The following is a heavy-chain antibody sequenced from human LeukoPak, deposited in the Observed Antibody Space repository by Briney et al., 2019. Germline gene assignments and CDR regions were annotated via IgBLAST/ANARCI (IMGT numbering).Heavy chain of an antibody. CDR3: ARARQDSNYLPYFDY. J-gene: IGHJ4*02. D-gene: IGHD4-11*01. Sequence: SETLSLTCTVSGGSISSGSYYWSWIRQPAGKGLEWIGRIYTSGSTNYNPSLKSRVTISVDMSKNQFSLKLSSVTAADTAVYYCARARQDSNYLPYFDYWGQGTLVTVSS. CDR1: GGSISSGSYY. CDR2: IYTSGST. V-gene: IGHV4-61*02.